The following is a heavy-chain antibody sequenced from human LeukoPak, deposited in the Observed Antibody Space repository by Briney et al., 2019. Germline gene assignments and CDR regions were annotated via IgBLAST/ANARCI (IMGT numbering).Heavy chain of an antibody. CDR1: GGTFSSYA. CDR2: IIPILGIA. D-gene: IGHD3-10*01. J-gene: IGHJ6*02. Sequence: SVKVSCKASGGTFSSYAISWVRQAPGQGLEWMGRIIPILGIANYTQKFQGRVTITADKSTSTAYMELSSLRSEDTAVYYCAREEYYYGSFMDVWGQGTTVTVSS. CDR3: AREEYYYGSFMDV. V-gene: IGHV1-69*04.